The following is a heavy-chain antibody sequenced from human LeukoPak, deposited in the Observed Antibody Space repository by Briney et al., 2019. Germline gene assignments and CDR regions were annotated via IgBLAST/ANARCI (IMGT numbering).Heavy chain of an antibody. CDR3: AKDMHPYAYYYTLDY. V-gene: IGHV3-9*01. Sequence: GGSLRLSCAASGLTFDNYAMHWVRQAPGKGLEWVSGITWDSVNIGYADSVKGRFTISRDNAKNPLYLQMNSLRTEDTALYYCAKDMHPYAYYYTLDYWGQGTLVTVSS. D-gene: IGHD2/OR15-2a*01. CDR1: GLTFDNYA. CDR2: ITWDSVNI. J-gene: IGHJ4*02.